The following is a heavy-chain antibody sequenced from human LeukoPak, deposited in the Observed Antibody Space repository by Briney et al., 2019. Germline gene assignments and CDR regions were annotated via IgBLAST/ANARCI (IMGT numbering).Heavy chain of an antibody. D-gene: IGHD6-13*01. CDR1: GDSVSSNSAA. J-gene: IGHJ4*02. CDR2: TYYRSKWYN. Sequence: TSQTLSLTCVISGDSVSSNSAAWNWIRQSPSRGLEWLGRTYYRSKWYNDYAVSVKSRITINPDTSKNQFSLQLNSVTPEDTAVYYCARGPGSSSWYLTLEGGYYFDYWGQGTLVTVSS. V-gene: IGHV6-1*01. CDR3: ARGPGSSSWYLTLEGGYYFDY.